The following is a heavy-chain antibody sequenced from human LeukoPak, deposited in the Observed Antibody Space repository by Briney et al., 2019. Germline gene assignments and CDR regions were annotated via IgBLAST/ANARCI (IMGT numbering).Heavy chain of an antibody. CDR2: VYTTEDA. J-gene: IGHJ4*02. CDR3: ARGPYCGGDCYFAY. V-gene: IGHV4-4*07. Sequence: SETLSLTCTVSGGSISSYYWSWIRQPAGKGLEWIGRVYTTEDAKYNPSLESRVSMSLDMSKNQFSLKLSSVTAADTAVYFCARGPYCGGDCYFAYWGQGTLVTVSS. CDR1: GGSISSYY. D-gene: IGHD2-21*02.